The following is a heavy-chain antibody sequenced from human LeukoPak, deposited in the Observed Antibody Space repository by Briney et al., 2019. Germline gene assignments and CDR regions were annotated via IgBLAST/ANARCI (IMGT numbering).Heavy chain of an antibody. J-gene: IGHJ4*02. D-gene: IGHD4-17*01. CDR1: GYTFTNYG. CDR3: ATEGGWGPTDYGDNVY. V-gene: IGHV1-18*01. Sequence: ASVKVSCKASGYTFTNYGITWVRQAPGQELEWMGWISPYKGNTNYAQKVQGRVTLTRDTSTNTVYMELRSLRSDDTAVYFCATEGGWGPTDYGDNVYRGQGTLVSVSS. CDR2: ISPYKGNT.